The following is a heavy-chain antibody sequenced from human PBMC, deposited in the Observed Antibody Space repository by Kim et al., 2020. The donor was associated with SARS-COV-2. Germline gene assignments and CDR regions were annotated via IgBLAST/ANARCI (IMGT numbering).Heavy chain of an antibody. CDR3: ARVPYSTELRDY. J-gene: IGHJ4*02. D-gene: IGHD6-13*01. V-gene: IGHV1-18*01. Sequence: NYAPTLQGRVTMTTDTSTSTAYMELRSLRSDDTAVYYCARVPYSTELRDYWGQGTLVTVSS.